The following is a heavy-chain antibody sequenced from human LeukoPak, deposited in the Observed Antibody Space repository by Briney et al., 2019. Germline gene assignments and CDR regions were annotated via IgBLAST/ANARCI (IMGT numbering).Heavy chain of an antibody. Sequence: GGSLRLSRAASGFTFSSYGMHWVRQAPGKGLEWVAVISYDGSNKYYADSVKGRFTISRDNSKNTLYLQMNSLRAEDTAVYYCAKDLSGYSYQPVWGQGTLVTVSS. J-gene: IGHJ4*02. CDR3: AKDLSGYSYQPV. D-gene: IGHD5-18*01. CDR2: ISYDGSNK. V-gene: IGHV3-30*18. CDR1: GFTFSSYG.